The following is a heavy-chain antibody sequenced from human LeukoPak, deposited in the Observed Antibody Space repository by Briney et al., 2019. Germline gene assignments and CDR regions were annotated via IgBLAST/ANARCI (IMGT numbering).Heavy chain of an antibody. CDR1: GYSFTSYW. J-gene: IGHJ4*02. V-gene: IGHV5-51*01. CDR3: ARREWELLHFDY. Sequence: GESLKISCKGSGYSFTSYWIGWVRQMPGKGLEWMGIIYPGDSDTRYSPSFQGQVSISADKSSSTAYLQWSSLKASDTAIYYCARREWELLHFDYWGQGTLVTVSS. D-gene: IGHD1-26*01. CDR2: IYPGDSDT.